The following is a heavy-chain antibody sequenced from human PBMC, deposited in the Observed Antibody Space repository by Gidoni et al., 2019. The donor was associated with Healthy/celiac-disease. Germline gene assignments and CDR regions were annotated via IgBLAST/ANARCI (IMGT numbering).Heavy chain of an antibody. V-gene: IGHV4-39*01. Sequence: QLQLQESGPGLVKPSETLSLTCPVSGGSISRSSYYWGWIRQPPGKGLEWIGSIYYSGSTYYNPSLKSRVTISVDTSKNQFSLKLSSVTAADTAVYYCARQGSNSGSDLGLDYWGQGTLVTVSS. J-gene: IGHJ4*02. CDR3: ARQGSNSGSDLGLDY. D-gene: IGHD1-26*01. CDR2: IYYSGST. CDR1: GGSISRSSYY.